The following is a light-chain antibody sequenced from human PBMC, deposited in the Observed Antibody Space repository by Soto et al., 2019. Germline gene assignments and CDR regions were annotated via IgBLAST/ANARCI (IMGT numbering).Light chain of an antibody. CDR2: EVS. Sequence: QSALTQPASVSGSPGQSITISCTGTSSDVGGYRYVSWYQQHPGKAPKLLIYEVSNRPSGVSNRFSGSKSGNTASLTISGVQAEDEADYYCSSSAGIYHYLVFGGGTKLTVL. V-gene: IGLV2-14*01. CDR3: SSSAGIYHYLV. J-gene: IGLJ3*02. CDR1: SSDVGGYRY.